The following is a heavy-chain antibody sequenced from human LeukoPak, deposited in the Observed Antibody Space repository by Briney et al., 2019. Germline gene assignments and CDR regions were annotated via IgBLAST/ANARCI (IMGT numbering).Heavy chain of an antibody. V-gene: IGHV3-11*01. J-gene: IGHJ5*02. CDR1: GFTFSDYY. D-gene: IGHD6-13*01. Sequence: GGSLRLSCAASGFTFSDYYMSWIRQAPGKGLEWVSYISSNGSTIYYADSVKGRFTISRDNAKNSLYLQMNSLRAEDTAVYYCARSSSWYSWFDPWGQGTLVTVSS. CDR3: ARSSSWYSWFDP. CDR2: ISSNGSTI.